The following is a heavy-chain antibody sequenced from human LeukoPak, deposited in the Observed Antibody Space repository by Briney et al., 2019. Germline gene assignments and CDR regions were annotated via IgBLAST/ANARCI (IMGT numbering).Heavy chain of an antibody. V-gene: IGHV3-23*01. D-gene: IGHD2-15*01. CDR2: ISGSTGTT. CDR1: GFTFSHYG. J-gene: IGHJ5*02. CDR3: ARSREDCCGSFDP. Sequence: PGGSLRLSCAASGFTFSHYGMTWVRQAPGKGLEWVAAISGSTGTTYYADSVTGRFTISRDKSKNTLYLQMNSLRAEDTALYYCARSREDCCGSFDPWGQGTLVTVSS.